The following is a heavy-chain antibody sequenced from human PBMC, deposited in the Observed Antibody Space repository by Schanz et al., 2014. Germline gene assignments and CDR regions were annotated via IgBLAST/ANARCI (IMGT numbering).Heavy chain of an antibody. CDR1: GDSISNTPYY. Sequence: QVQLQESGPGLVKPSQTLSLTCTVSGDSISNTPYYWTWIRQHPGKGLEWIGYIFFSGATHQNPSLKSRNSISIDTSKNQFSLDLTSVTAADTAVYYCARGGFWGSYYGLFDYWGQGALVTVSS. D-gene: IGHD1-26*01. V-gene: IGHV4-31*03. CDR2: IFFSGAT. CDR3: ARGGFWGSYYGLFDY. J-gene: IGHJ4*02.